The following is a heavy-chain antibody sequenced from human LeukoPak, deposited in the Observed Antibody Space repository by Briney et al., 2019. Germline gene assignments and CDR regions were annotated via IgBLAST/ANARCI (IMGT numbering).Heavy chain of an antibody. Sequence: PGGSLRLSCAASGFTFSSYGMHWVREAPGKGLEWVVLIRYDGSNKYYAASVKGRFTISRDDSKNTLYLQMHSLSDEDTAVYYCAQDRGPSFGPFDYWGQGKMVAVCS. CDR2: IRYDGSNK. D-gene: IGHD2-15*01. CDR3: AQDRGPSFGPFDY. CDR1: GFTFSSYG. V-gene: IGHV3-30*02. J-gene: IGHJ4*02.